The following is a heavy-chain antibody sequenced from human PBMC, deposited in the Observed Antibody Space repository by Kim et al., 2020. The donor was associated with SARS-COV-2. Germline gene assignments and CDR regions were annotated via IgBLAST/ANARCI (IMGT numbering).Heavy chain of an antibody. CDR3: ARVQYLAGYYYYYYGMDV. D-gene: IGHD1-1*01. Sequence: KGRFTISRDNAKNSLYLQMKSLRAEDTAVYYCARVQYLAGYYYYYYGMDVWGQGTTVTVSS. V-gene: IGHV3-11*06. J-gene: IGHJ6*02.